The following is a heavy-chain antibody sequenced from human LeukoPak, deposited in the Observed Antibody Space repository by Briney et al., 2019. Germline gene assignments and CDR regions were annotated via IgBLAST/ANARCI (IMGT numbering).Heavy chain of an antibody. CDR1: GFTFRTYA. J-gene: IGHJ4*02. CDR3: AKSSDGSTSFDQ. V-gene: IGHV3-23*01. D-gene: IGHD2-2*01. CDR2: ISDSGGTT. Sequence: GGSLRLSCVASGFTFRTYAMSWVRQAPGKGLEWVSGISDSGGTTYYVDSVKGRFTISRDNSKNTLYLQINSLRAGDMALYYCAKSSDGSTSFDQWGQGTLVTVSS.